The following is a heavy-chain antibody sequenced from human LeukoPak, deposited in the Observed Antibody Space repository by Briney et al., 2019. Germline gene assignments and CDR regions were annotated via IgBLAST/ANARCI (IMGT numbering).Heavy chain of an antibody. CDR3: ARDIVVVPAAPGCLGY. J-gene: IGHJ4*02. Sequence: ASVKVSCKASGYTFTGYYMHWVRQAPGQGLEWMGWINPNSGGTNYAQKFQGRVTMTRDTSISTAYMELSRLRSDDTAVYYCARDIVVVPAAPGCLGYWGQGTLVTVSS. CDR2: INPNSGGT. CDR1: GYTFTGYY. D-gene: IGHD2-2*01. V-gene: IGHV1-2*02.